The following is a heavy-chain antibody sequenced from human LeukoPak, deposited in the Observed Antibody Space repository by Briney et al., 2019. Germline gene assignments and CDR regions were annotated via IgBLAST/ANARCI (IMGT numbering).Heavy chain of an antibody. CDR1: GYSFTSYW. Sequence: GESLKISCKGSGYSFTSYWIGWVRQMPGKGLEWMGIIYPGDSDTRYSPSFQGQVTISADKSISTAYLQWSSLKASDTAMYYCARSYCSSTTCYKYGMDVWGRGTTVTVSS. J-gene: IGHJ6*02. D-gene: IGHD2-2*02. CDR3: ARSYCSSTTCYKYGMDV. V-gene: IGHV5-51*01. CDR2: IYPGDSDT.